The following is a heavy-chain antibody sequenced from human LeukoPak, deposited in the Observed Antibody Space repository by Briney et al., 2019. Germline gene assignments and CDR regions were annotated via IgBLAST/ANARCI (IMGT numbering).Heavy chain of an antibody. D-gene: IGHD3-9*01. CDR3: ARPGITILDH. Sequence: GGSLRLSCAASGFTFSSYSMNWVRQAPGKGPEWVSSISSSSSYIYYADSVKGRFTISRDNAKNSLYLQMNSLRAEDTAVYYCARPGITILDHWGQGTLVTVSS. J-gene: IGHJ4*02. V-gene: IGHV3-21*01. CDR2: ISSSSSYI. CDR1: GFTFSSYS.